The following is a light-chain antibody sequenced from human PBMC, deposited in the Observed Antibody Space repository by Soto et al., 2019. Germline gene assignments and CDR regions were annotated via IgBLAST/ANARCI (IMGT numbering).Light chain of an antibody. J-gene: IGLJ1*01. Sequence: QSVLTQPGSESGSPGQSITISCTGTSSDVGGYNYVSWYQQHPGKAPKLMIYDVSNRPSGVPSRFSGSKSGNTASLTVAGLEADEADYYCCRSSTSSNTLYVFGTGTKVTVL. CDR2: DVS. V-gene: IGLV2-14*01. CDR1: SSDVGGYNY. CDR3: RSSTSSNTLYV.